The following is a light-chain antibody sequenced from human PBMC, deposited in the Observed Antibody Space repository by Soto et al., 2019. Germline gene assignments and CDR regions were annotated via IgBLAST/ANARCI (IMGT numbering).Light chain of an antibody. V-gene: IGKV2-30*01. CDR1: LSLVNSDGNSY. J-gene: IGKJ2*03. CDR2: KAS. Sequence: DVAMTQSPLSLSVTLGQPASISCTSSLSLVNSDGNSYLNWFHQRPGQSPRRLLYKASNRDSGVPDRFSGSGSGTDFALKISRVEAEDVEIYYCKQGRYWPSFGQGTRLEI. CDR3: KQGRYWPS.